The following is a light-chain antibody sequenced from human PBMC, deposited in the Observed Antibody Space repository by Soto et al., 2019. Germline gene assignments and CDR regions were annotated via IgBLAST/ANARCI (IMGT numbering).Light chain of an antibody. CDR3: QQLHGYPIT. J-gene: IGKJ5*01. CDR2: KAS. V-gene: IGKV1-5*03. CDR1: QSITSW. Sequence: DSQMTQSPSTLSSSGVGRVASPWLAIQSITSWLAWYQQKPGKAPKLLIYKASSLENGVPSRFSGSGSGTHFTLTISSLQPEDFATYYCQQLHGYPITIGQGTRLEV.